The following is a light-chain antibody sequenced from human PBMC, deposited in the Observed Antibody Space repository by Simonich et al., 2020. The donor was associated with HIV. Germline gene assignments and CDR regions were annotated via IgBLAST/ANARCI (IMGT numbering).Light chain of an antibody. J-gene: IGKJ5*01. Sequence: DVVMLQSPLSLPVTPGEPASISCRSSQSLLHSNGYNYLDWYLQKPGQSPQLLIYEVSNRFSGVPDRFSGSGSGTDFTLKISRVEAEDVGVYYCMQSIQLPITFGQGTRLEIK. CDR2: EVS. V-gene: IGKV2D-29*02. CDR3: MQSIQLPIT. CDR1: QSLLHSNGYNY.